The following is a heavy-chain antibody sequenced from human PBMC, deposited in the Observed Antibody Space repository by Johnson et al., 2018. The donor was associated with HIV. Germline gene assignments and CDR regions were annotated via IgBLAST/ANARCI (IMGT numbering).Heavy chain of an antibody. CDR3: ARDFPSPLDAFDI. Sequence: VQLVESGGGLVKPGGSLRLSCAASGFTFSDYYMSWIRQAPGKGLAWVSYISSSGSTIYYAASVQGRFTISRDNAKNSLCLQMNSLRAEDTAVYYCARDFPSPLDAFDIWGQGTMVTVSS. V-gene: IGHV3-11*04. CDR2: ISSSGSTI. J-gene: IGHJ3*02. CDR1: GFTFSDYY.